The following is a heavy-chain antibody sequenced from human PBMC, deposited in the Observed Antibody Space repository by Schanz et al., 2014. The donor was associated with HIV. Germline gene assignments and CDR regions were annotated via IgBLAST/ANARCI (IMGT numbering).Heavy chain of an antibody. CDR2: INPGSGET. J-gene: IGHJ5*01. V-gene: IGHV1-46*01. Sequence: QVQLEQSGAEVKKPGASVRVSCTASGYTFVDSYIHWIRQAPGQGLEWLGIINPGSGETTFAQNFQGRVRLTRDTFANIVYMEVSSLRFEDTAVYFCARDRTYDFWSGYLDTWGQGTQVIVSS. CDR3: ARDRTYDFWSGYLDT. CDR1: GYTFVDSY. D-gene: IGHD3-3*01.